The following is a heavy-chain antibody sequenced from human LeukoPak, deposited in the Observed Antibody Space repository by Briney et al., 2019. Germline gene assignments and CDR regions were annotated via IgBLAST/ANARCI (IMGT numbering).Heavy chain of an antibody. CDR1: GGSISSSSYY. CDR2: IYYSGST. CDR3: ARLSPPDFWSGYYTNYGMDV. J-gene: IGHJ6*02. Sequence: SETLSLTCTVSGGSISSSSYYWGWIRQPPGKGLEWIGSIYYSGSTYYNPSLKSQVTISVDTSKNQFSLKLSSVTAADTAVYYCARLSPPDFWSGYYTNYGMDVWGQGTTVTVSS. D-gene: IGHD3-3*01. V-gene: IGHV4-39*01.